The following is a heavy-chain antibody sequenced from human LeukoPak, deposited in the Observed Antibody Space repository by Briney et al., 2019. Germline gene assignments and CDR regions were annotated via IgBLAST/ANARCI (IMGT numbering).Heavy chain of an antibody. Sequence: SETLSLTCTVSGGSISSSSYYWGWIRQPPGKGLEWIGSIYYSGSTNYNPSLKSRVTISVDTSKNQFSLKLSSVTAADTAVYYCARRLWFGELSNNWFDPWGQGTLVTVSS. V-gene: IGHV4-39*07. D-gene: IGHD3-10*01. CDR2: IYYSGST. CDR3: ARRLWFGELSNNWFDP. CDR1: GGSISSSSYY. J-gene: IGHJ5*02.